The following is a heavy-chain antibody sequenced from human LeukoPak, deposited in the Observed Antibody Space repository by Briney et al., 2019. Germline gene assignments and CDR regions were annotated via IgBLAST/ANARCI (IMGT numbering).Heavy chain of an antibody. V-gene: IGHV3-53*01. CDR3: ARVRGGSGSYYLDY. J-gene: IGHJ4*02. CDR2: IYSGTI. D-gene: IGHD3-10*01. CDR1: GFTVSSNS. Sequence: GGSLRLSCTVSGFTVSSNSMSWVRQAPGKGLEWVSFIYSGTIHYSDSVKGRFTISRDNSKNTLYLQMNSLRAEDTAVYYCARVRGGSGSYYLDYWGQGTLVTVSS.